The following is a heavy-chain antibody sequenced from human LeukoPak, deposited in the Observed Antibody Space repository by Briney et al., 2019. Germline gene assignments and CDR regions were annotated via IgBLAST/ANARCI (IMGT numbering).Heavy chain of an antibody. J-gene: IGHJ4*02. CDR1: GGSISSSSYY. CDR2: IYYSGST. V-gene: IGHV4-39*07. Sequence: PSETLSLTCTVSGGSISSSSYYWGWIRQPPGKGLEWIGSIYYSGSTYYNPSLKSRVTISVDTSKNQFSLKLSSVTAADTAVYYCARSNLAAAGRELDYWGQGTLVTVSS. D-gene: IGHD6-13*01. CDR3: ARSNLAAAGRELDY.